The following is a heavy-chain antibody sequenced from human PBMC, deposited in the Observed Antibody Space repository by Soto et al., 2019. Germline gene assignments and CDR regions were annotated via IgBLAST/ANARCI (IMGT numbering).Heavy chain of an antibody. V-gene: IGHV1-18*01. Sequence: ASVKVSCKASGYTFTSYGISWVRQAPGQGLEWMGWISAYNGNTNYAQKLQGRVTMTTDTSTRPAYMELRSLGSDDTAVYYCATTSDLYCSGGSCYKPVSVDYWGQGTLVTVSS. CDR1: GYTFTSYG. J-gene: IGHJ4*02. CDR2: ISAYNGNT. CDR3: ATTSDLYCSGGSCYKPVSVDY. D-gene: IGHD2-15*01.